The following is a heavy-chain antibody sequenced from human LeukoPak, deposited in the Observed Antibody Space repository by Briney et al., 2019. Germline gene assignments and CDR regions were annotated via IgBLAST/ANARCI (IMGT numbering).Heavy chain of an antibody. CDR2: INHSGST. CDR1: GGSFSGYY. J-gene: IGHJ4*02. V-gene: IGHV4-34*01. CDR3: ARVGYSSGRLFDY. Sequence: PSETLSLTCAVYGGSFSGYYWSWIRQPPGKGLEWIREINHSGSTNYNPSLKSRVTISVDTSKNQFSLKLSPVTAADTAGYYCARVGYSSGRLFDYWGQGPLVSVSS. D-gene: IGHD6-19*01.